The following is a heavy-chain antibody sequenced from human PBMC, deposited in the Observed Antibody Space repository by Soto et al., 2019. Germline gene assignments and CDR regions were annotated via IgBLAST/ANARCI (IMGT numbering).Heavy chain of an antibody. CDR2: ISYDGSDN. V-gene: IGHV3-30*18. J-gene: IGHJ3*02. D-gene: IGHD2-2*01. CDR1: GFTFSSYG. CDR3: AKDLGSTENPADAFAI. Sequence: QVQLVESGGGVVQPGRSLRLSCAASGFTFSSYGMHWVRQAPGKGLEWVAVISYDGSDNYYADSVKGRFTISRDNSKNALYLQMTRLRGEDTAVYYWAKDLGSTENPADAFAILDKGQVSPSLQ.